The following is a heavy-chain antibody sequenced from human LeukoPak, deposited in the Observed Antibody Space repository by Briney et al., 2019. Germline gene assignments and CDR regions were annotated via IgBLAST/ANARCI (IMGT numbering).Heavy chain of an antibody. CDR3: ARGLRFPRDY. V-gene: IGHV4-34*01. J-gene: IGHJ4*02. Sequence: KPSETLSLTCAVYGGSFSGYYWSWIRQPPGKGLEWIGEINHSGSTNYNPSLKSRVTISVDTSKNQFSLKLSSVTAADTAVYYCARGLRFPRDYWGQGTLVTVSS. CDR1: GGSFSGYY. CDR2: INHSGST.